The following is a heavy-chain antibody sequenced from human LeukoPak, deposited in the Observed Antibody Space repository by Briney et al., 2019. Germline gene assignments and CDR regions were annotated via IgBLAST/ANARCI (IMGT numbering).Heavy chain of an antibody. D-gene: IGHD1-1*01. CDR3: ARHTAYNWNDVQSGDY. J-gene: IGHJ4*02. CDR2: ICPRDSNV. Sequence: GESLKISCKGSGYSFTSYWIGWVRQMPGKGLEWMGVICPRDSNVRYSPSFQGQVTISADKSISTAYLQWSSLKASDTAMYYCARHTAYNWNDVQSGDYWGQGTLVTVSS. CDR1: GYSFTSYW. V-gene: IGHV5-51*01.